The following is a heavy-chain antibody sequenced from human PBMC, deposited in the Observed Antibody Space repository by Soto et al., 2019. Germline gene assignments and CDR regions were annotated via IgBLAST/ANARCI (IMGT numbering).Heavy chain of an antibody. V-gene: IGHV1-46*01. CDR1: AYAFSTYY. J-gene: IGHJ4*02. Sequence: ASVKVARKASAYAFSTYYMHWVRQAPGQGYEWMGIINPSGGSTTYAQKFQGRVTMTRDTSTTTVYMELSSLKSEDTAVYYCASYYYNGYYFDYWGQG. CDR3: ASYYYNGYYFDY. D-gene: IGHD3-22*01. CDR2: INPSGGST.